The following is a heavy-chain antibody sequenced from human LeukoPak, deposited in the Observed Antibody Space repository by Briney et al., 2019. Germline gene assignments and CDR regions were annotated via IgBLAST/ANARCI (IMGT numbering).Heavy chain of an antibody. D-gene: IGHD3-10*01. CDR1: GFTFRDHW. J-gene: IGHJ4*02. CDR2: INGYETSA. CDR3: TTPTGRFGELFEGERFDY. V-gene: IGHV3-74*01. Sequence: GGSLRLSCEASGFTFRDHWMHWVRQVPGKGLVWVSRINGYETSAAYADSVKGRFTISRDNARNTLYLQMNSLKTEDTAVYYCTTPTGRFGELFEGERFDYWGQGTLVTVSS.